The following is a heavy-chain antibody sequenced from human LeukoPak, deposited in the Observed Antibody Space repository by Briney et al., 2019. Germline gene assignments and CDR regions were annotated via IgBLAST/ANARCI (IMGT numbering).Heavy chain of an antibody. V-gene: IGHV3-7*01. J-gene: IGHJ6*03. Sequence: GGSLRLSCAASGFTFSSSWMSWVRQAPGKGLEWVANIKQDGSEKYYVDSVKGRFTISRDNAKNSLYLQMNSLRAEDTAVYYCARSEITMVRGVIIPIYYYYYYMDVWGKGTTVTVSS. CDR1: GFTFSSSW. CDR2: IKQDGSEK. D-gene: IGHD3-10*01. CDR3: ARSEITMVRGVIIPIYYYYYYMDV.